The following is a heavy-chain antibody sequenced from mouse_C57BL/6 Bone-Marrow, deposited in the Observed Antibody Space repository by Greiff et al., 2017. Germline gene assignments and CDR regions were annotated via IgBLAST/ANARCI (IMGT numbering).Heavy chain of an antibody. D-gene: IGHD1-1*01. V-gene: IGHV1-81*01. CDR3: ARDPFIYYYGSSWFAY. CDR2: IYPRSGNT. Sequence: VQLQQSGAELARPGASVKLSCKASGYTFTSYGISWVKQRTGQGLEWIGEIYPRSGNTYYNEKFKGKATLTADKSSSTAYMELRSLTSEDSAVYFCARDPFIYYYGSSWFAYWGRGTLVTVSA. J-gene: IGHJ3*01. CDR1: GYTFTSYG.